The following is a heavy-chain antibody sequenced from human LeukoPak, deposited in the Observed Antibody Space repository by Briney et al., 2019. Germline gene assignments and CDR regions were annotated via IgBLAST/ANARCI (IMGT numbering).Heavy chain of an antibody. Sequence: ASVKVSCKASGYTFTSYGISWVRQAPGQGLEWMGWISAYNGNTNYAQKLQGRVTMTTDSSTSTAYMELRSLRSDDTAVYYCARDLYYYDSSGYSGWFDPWGQGTLVTVSS. CDR1: GYTFTSYG. V-gene: IGHV1-18*01. CDR2: ISAYNGNT. CDR3: ARDLYYYDSSGYSGWFDP. D-gene: IGHD3-22*01. J-gene: IGHJ5*02.